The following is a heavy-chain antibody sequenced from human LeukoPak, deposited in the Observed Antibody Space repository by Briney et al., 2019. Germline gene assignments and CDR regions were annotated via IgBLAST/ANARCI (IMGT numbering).Heavy chain of an antibody. CDR1: GGSISSYH. CDR3: ARDVKRRIFDY. V-gene: IGHV4-4*07. Sequence: SETLSLTCTVSGGSISSYHWSWVGQPAGKELEWIGRIYTSGSTNYNPSLKSRVTTSVDTSKNQFSLKLSSVTAADTAVYYCARDVKRRIFDYWGQGTLVTVSS. CDR2: IYTSGST. J-gene: IGHJ4*02. D-gene: IGHD2-15*01.